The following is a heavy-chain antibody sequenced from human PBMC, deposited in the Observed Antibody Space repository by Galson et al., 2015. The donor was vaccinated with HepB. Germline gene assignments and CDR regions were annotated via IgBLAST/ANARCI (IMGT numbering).Heavy chain of an antibody. D-gene: IGHD4-17*01. J-gene: IGHJ6*02. Sequence: SLRLSCAASGFTFSSYAMSWVRQAPGKGLEWVSAISGSGGSTYYADSVKGRFTISRDNSKNTLYLQMNSLRAEDTAVYYCAKAVYGTPGDYYYGMDVWGQGTTVTASS. CDR2: ISGSGGST. CDR3: AKAVYGTPGDYYYGMDV. V-gene: IGHV3-23*01. CDR1: GFTFSSYA.